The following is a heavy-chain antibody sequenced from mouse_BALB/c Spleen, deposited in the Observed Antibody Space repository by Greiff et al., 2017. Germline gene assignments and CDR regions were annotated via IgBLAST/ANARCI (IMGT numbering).Heavy chain of an antibody. CDR1: GFTFSSFG. J-gene: IGHJ4*01. CDR3: ARHYYGWYAMDY. CDR2: ISSGSSTI. Sequence: EVKLMESGGGLVQPGGSRKLSCAASGFTFSSFGMHWVRQAPEKGLEWVAYISSGSSTIYYADTVKGRFTISRDNPKNTLFLQMTSLRSEDTAMYYCARHYYGWYAMDYWGQGTSVTVSS. D-gene: IGHD1-2*01. V-gene: IGHV5-17*02.